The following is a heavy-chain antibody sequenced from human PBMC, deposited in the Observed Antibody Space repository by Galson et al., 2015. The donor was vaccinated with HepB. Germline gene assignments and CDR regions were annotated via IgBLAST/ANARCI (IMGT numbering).Heavy chain of an antibody. CDR3: ARGPSQLWSYFDY. CDR1: GFTFSTFA. CDR2: ISGSSTYM. D-gene: IGHD1-1*01. Sequence: SLRLSCAASGFTFSTFAMSWVRQAPGKGLGWVSSISGSSTYMLYADSVKGRFTISRDNAKNSLYLQMNSLGAEDTAVYFCARGPSQLWSYFDYWGQGTLVTVSP. J-gene: IGHJ4*02. V-gene: IGHV3-21*06.